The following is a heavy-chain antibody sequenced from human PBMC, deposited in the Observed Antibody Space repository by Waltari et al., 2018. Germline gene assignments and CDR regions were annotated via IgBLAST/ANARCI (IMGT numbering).Heavy chain of an antibody. V-gene: IGHV4-61*02. J-gene: IGHJ4*02. Sequence: QVQLQESGPGLVKTSQTLSITCAVSGGSITSGRYYWCWTSQPAGKGLEWIGRICTRGSTNDNPDLKSRVTRSVDTSKNQFSLKLSSWTAADTAVYYCARGRETAAGIFDYWGQGTLGTVSS. CDR2: ICTRGST. D-gene: IGHD6-13*01. CDR3: ARGRETAAGIFDY. CDR1: GGSITSGRYY.